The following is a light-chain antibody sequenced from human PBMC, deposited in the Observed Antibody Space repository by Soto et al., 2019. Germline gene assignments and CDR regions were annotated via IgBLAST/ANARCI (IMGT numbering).Light chain of an antibody. CDR3: QQGSSFPWT. CDR2: EAS. V-gene: IGKV1-12*01. J-gene: IGKJ1*01. Sequence: DIQMTQSPSTLSASVGDRVTITCRASQTISSWMAWYQQKPGKAPKLMIYEASTLQSGVPSRFTGSGSGTDFTVTISSLQPEDFATYYCQQGSSFPWTFGQGTKVDIK. CDR1: QTISSW.